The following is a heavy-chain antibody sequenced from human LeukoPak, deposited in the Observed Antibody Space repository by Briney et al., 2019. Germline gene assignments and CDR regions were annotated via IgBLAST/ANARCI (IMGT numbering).Heavy chain of an antibody. Sequence: GGSLRLSCAASGFTFRNYWMGWVRQAPGKGLEWVANTKPDGSAEYYADFVRGRFTTSRDNANNFLYLQMNRLRAEDTAVYYCARDALWFGELFGWFDPWGQGTLVTVSS. CDR1: GFTFRNYW. J-gene: IGHJ5*02. D-gene: IGHD3-10*01. V-gene: IGHV3-7*01. CDR2: TKPDGSAE. CDR3: ARDALWFGELFGWFDP.